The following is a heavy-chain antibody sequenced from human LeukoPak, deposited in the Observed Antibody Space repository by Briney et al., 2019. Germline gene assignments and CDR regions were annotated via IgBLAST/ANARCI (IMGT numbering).Heavy chain of an antibody. D-gene: IGHD3-3*01. Sequence: SETLSLTCTVSGGSISSGGYYWSWLRQPPGKGLEWIGYMYHSGSTYYNPSLKSRVTISVDRSKNQFSLKLSSVTAADTAVYYCARDRKNDFWSGKGRYMDVWGKGTTVTVSS. V-gene: IGHV4-30-2*01. CDR3: ARDRKNDFWSGKGRYMDV. J-gene: IGHJ6*03. CDR2: MYHSGST. CDR1: GGSISSGGYY.